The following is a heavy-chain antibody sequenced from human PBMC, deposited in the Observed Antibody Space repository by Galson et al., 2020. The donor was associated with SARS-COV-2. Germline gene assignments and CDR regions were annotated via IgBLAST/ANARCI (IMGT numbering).Heavy chain of an antibody. CDR2: INPKSGGT. Sequence: ASVKVSCKASGYTFTDYYIHWVRQAPGQGLEWMGWINPKSGGTNYAQKFEGRVTMTRDTSITTAYMELSRLRAADTAVYYCARLRYYDVLTGYIVAVWGQGTMVTVSS. CDR1: GYTFTDYY. J-gene: IGHJ6*02. V-gene: IGHV1-2*02. D-gene: IGHD3-9*01. CDR3: ARLRYYDVLTGYIVAV.